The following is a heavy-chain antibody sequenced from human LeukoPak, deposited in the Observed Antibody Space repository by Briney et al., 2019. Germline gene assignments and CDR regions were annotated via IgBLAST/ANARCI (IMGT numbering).Heavy chain of an antibody. CDR3: ARGRRSYYYDSSGYFVL. D-gene: IGHD3-22*01. Sequence: ASAKVSCKASGYTFTSYYMHWVRQAPGQGLEWMGWINPNSGGTNYAQKFQGRVTMTRDTSISTAYMELSRLRSDDTAVYYCARGRRSYYYDSSGYFVLWGQGTMVTVSS. V-gene: IGHV1-2*02. J-gene: IGHJ3*01. CDR2: INPNSGGT. CDR1: GYTFTSYY.